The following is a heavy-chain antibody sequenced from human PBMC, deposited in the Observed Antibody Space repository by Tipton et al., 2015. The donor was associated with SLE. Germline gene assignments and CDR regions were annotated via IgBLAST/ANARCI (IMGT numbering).Heavy chain of an antibody. CDR2: INKNGRDT. CDR1: GFTFMTFG. J-gene: IGHJ4*02. V-gene: IGHV3-23*05. Sequence: SLRLSCAASGFTFMTFGMNWVRQTPGKGLEWISSINKNGRDTYYADSVRGRFTISRDNSMNTLYLQMNRLRVDDTAIYYCTKGGWGELFDYWGQGTLVTVSS. CDR3: TKGGWGELFDY. D-gene: IGHD1-7*01.